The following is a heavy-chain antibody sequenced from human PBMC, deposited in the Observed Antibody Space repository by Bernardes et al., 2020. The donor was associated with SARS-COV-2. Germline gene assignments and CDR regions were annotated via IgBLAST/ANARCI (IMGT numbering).Heavy chain of an antibody. Sequence: GGSLRLSCAASGFTFSSDSMSWVRQAPGKGLEWVSTISGSGGSTYYADSVKGRFTISRDNSKNTLYVQLNSLRAEDTAVYYCAKHNSGWNGRGLGDYWGQGTLVTVSS. D-gene: IGHD6-19*01. CDR1: GFTFSSDS. J-gene: IGHJ4*02. CDR2: ISGSGGST. V-gene: IGHV3-23*01. CDR3: AKHNSGWNGRGLGDY.